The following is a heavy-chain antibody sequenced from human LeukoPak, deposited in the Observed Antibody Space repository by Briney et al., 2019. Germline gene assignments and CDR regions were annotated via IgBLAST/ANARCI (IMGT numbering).Heavy chain of an antibody. CDR1: GFTFSSYE. D-gene: IGHD6-19*01. Sequence: GGSLRLSCAASGFTFSSYEMNWVRQAPGKGLEWVSYISSSGSTIYYADSVKGRFTVSRDNAKISLYLQMNSLRAEDTAVYFCATGTVAGDAFDLWGQGTMVTVSS. CDR3: ATGTVAGDAFDL. J-gene: IGHJ3*01. CDR2: ISSSGSTI. V-gene: IGHV3-48*03.